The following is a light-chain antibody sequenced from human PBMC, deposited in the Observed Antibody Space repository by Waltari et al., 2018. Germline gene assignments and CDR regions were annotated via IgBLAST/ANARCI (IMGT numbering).Light chain of an antibody. CDR3: QQFYSSPRT. J-gene: IGKJ1*01. CDR2: WAS. V-gene: IGKV4-1*01. CDR1: QSVLYHANNRNQ. Sequence: DIVMTQYPDSLAVALGERATINCKSSQSVLYHANNRNQLGWYQQKPGQPPKLLIYWASTRESGVPDRFSGSGSGTNFTLTISSLQAEDVAVYFCQQFYSSPRTFGQGTKVEIK.